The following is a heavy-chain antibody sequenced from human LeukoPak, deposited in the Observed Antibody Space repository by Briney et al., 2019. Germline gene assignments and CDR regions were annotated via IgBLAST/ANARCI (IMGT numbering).Heavy chain of an antibody. J-gene: IGHJ6*02. CDR2: INPNSGGT. V-gene: IGHV1-2*02. CDR1: GYTFTGYY. D-gene: IGHD3-22*01. Sequence: ASVKVSCKASGYTFTGYYMHWVQQAPGQGLEWMGWINPNSGGTNYAQKFQGRVTMTRDTSISTAYMELSRLRSDDTAVYYCASTPYYDSSGYYRYYYGMDVWGQGTTVTVSS. CDR3: ASTPYYDSSGYYRYYYGMDV.